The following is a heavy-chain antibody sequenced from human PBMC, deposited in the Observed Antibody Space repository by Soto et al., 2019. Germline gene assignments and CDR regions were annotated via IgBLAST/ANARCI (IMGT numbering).Heavy chain of an antibody. CDR3: ARVRLSIAVNDALDV. V-gene: IGHV3-30*14. CDR2: MTYDGATE. Sequence: QVSLVESGGGVVQPGTSLRLSCAASGFTFSDYVIHWVRQAAGKGLEWVASMTYDGATEYYADSVKGRFTMSRDNSQRALSLQMNSLRPDDTAVYYCARVRLSIAVNDALDVWGQGTTVTVSS. CDR1: GFTFSDYV. J-gene: IGHJ3*01. D-gene: IGHD3-3*02.